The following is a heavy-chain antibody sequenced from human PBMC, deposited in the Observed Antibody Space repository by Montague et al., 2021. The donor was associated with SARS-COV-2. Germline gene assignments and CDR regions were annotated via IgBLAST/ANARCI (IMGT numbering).Heavy chain of an antibody. D-gene: IGHD4-17*01. CDR1: GDSMTGDSMSRYY. CDR3: ARVRKDDYGDNYFDY. CDR2: ISNSGFT. V-gene: IGHV4-61*01. Sequence: SETLSLTCTVSGDSMTGDSMSRYYWSWIRQTPGKGLEWIGYISNSGFTTDNPSLTNRVTTSVDKSNNQFSLKLNSVTAADTAVYYCARVRKDDYGDNYFDYWGQGTLVTVSS. J-gene: IGHJ4*02.